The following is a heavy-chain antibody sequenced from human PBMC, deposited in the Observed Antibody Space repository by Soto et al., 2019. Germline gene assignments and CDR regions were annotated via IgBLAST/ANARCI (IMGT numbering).Heavy chain of an antibody. Sequence: EVQLVESGGGLVQPGGSLRLSCAASGFTFSSYWMSWVRQAPGKGLEWVANIKQDGSEKYYVDSVKGRFTISRDNAKNSLYLQMNSLRAEDTAVYYCARGPIVVVPAAQADAFDIWGQGTMVTVSS. CDR3: ARGPIVVVPAAQADAFDI. D-gene: IGHD2-2*01. J-gene: IGHJ3*02. V-gene: IGHV3-7*01. CDR2: IKQDGSEK. CDR1: GFTFSSYW.